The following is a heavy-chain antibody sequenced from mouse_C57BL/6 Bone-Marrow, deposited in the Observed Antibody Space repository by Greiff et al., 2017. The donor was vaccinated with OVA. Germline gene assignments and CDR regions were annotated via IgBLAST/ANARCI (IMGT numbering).Heavy chain of an antibody. V-gene: IGHV5-9-1*02. Sequence: EVQGVESGEGLVKPGGSLKLSCAASGFTFSSYAMSWVRQTPEKRLEWVAYISSGGDYIYYADTVKGRFTISRDNARNTLYLQMSSLKSEDTAMYYCTRTGKNWPFDYWGQGTTLTVSS. CDR3: TRTGKNWPFDY. CDR1: GFTFSSYA. J-gene: IGHJ2*01. CDR2: ISSGGDYI. D-gene: IGHD4-1*01.